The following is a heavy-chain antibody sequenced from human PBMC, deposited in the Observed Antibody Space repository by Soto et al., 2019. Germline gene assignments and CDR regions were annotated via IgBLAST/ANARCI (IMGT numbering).Heavy chain of an antibody. CDR1: GFTFSSYS. Sequence: GGSLRLSCAASGFTFSSYSMNWVRQAPGKGLEWVSSISSSSSYIYYADSVKGRFTISRDNAKNSLYLQMNSLRAEDTAVYYCARAKNVGDHNFDYWGQGTLVTVSS. CDR3: ARAKNVGDHNFDY. D-gene: IGHD3-16*01. V-gene: IGHV3-21*01. J-gene: IGHJ4*02. CDR2: ISSSSSYI.